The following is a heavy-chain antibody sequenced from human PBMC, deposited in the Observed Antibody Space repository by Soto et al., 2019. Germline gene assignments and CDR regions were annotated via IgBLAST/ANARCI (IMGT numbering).Heavy chain of an antibody. CDR1: GGSISSGDYY. CDR3: SIPVYSSSWRHYNYCGMDV. CDR2: IYYSGST. D-gene: IGHD6-13*01. J-gene: IGHJ6*02. Sequence: PSEPLSRTCPVSGGSISSGDYYWSWIRQPPVKVLEWIGYIYYSGSTYYNPSLKSRVTISVYTSNNQFSLKLSSVTAADTAVYYCSIPVYSSSWRHYNYCGMDVWGQCTRVTVSS. V-gene: IGHV4-30-4*01.